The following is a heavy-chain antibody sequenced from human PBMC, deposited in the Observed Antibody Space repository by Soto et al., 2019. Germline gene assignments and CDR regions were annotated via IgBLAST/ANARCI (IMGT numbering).Heavy chain of an antibody. V-gene: IGHV3-30-3*01. J-gene: IGHJ6*02. D-gene: IGHD2-15*01. Sequence: PGGSLRLPCPPSGFTFSSYVMHWVRQAPGKGLESVAVISYDGSNKYYADSVKGRFTISRDNSKNTLYLQMNSLRAEDTAVYYCARDLLIYICSGGSCYLYYYGMDVWGQGTTVSVSS. CDR1: GFTFSSYV. CDR2: ISYDGSNK. CDR3: ARDLLIYICSGGSCYLYYYGMDV.